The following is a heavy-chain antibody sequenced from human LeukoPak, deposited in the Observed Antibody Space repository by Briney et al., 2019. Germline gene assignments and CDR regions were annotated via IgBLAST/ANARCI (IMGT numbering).Heavy chain of an antibody. CDR2: ISYDGPNK. CDR1: GFSFSSYE. J-gene: IGHJ4*02. Sequence: TGGSLRLSCAASGFSFSSYEMNWVRQAPGKGLEWVAAISYDGPNKRYADSVKGRFTISRDNSKNTLYLQMNSLRAEDTAVYYCARGVRIAVAGYIDYWGQGTLVTVSS. CDR3: ARGVRIAVAGYIDY. D-gene: IGHD6-19*01. V-gene: IGHV3-30*04.